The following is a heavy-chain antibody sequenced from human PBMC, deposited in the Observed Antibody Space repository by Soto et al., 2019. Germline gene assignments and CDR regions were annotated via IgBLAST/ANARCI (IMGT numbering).Heavy chain of an antibody. CDR1: GYTFTSYD. CDR3: ARGYPTADYYYYYMDV. Sequence: ASVKVSCKASGYTFTSYDINWVRQATGQGLEWMGWMNPNSGNTGYAQKFQGRVTMTRNTSISTAYMELSSLRSEDTAVYYCARGYPTADYYYYYMDVWGKGTTVTVSS. CDR2: MNPNSGNT. J-gene: IGHJ6*03. D-gene: IGHD4-17*01. V-gene: IGHV1-8*01.